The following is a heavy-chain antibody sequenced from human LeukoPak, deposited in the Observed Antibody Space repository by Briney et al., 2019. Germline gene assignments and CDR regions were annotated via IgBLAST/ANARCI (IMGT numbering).Heavy chain of an antibody. CDR1: GFTFDDYT. J-gene: IGHJ4*02. V-gene: IGHV3-43*01. D-gene: IGHD6-13*01. CDR3: AKDGGYSSSWYYFDY. CDR2: ISWDGGSR. Sequence: GGSLRLSCAASGFTFDDYTMHWVRQAPGKGLEWVSLISWDGGSRYYADSVKGRFTISRDNSKNSLYLQMNSLRTEDTALYYCAKDGGYSSSWYYFDYWGQGTLVTVSS.